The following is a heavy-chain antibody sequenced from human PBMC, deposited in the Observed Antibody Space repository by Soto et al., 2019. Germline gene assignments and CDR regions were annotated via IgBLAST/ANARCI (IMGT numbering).Heavy chain of an antibody. CDR1: GGSISSNY. Sequence: SETLSLTCTVSGGSISSNYWTWIRQPPGKGLEWIGYVYNSGSTNYNPSLKSRVTISEDTSKSQFSLKVSSMTAADTAVYYCARYRREAVAGYTLDNWGQGILVTVSS. D-gene: IGHD6-13*01. V-gene: IGHV4-59*01. CDR3: ARYRREAVAGYTLDN. J-gene: IGHJ4*02. CDR2: VYNSGST.